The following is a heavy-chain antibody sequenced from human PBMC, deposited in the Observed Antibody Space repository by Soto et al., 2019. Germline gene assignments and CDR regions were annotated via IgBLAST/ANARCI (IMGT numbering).Heavy chain of an antibody. V-gene: IGHV4-59*01. J-gene: IGHJ4*02. D-gene: IGHD3-10*01. CDR3: ARGRGRGVSY. CDR2: IDYSGNT. Sequence: SQTLSPTYAFACGSISSYYWSWIRQPPGKGLEWSGYIDYSGNTNYNPTLKSRVTMSADTSKNQSSLQLSCVTSADTAVSYCARGRGRGVSYWGQGTLVTVSS. CDR1: CGSISSYY.